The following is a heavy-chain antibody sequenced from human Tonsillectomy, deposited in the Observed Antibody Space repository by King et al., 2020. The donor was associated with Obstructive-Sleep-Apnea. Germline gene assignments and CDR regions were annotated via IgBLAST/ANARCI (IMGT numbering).Heavy chain of an antibody. Sequence: QLVQSGAEVKMPGESLKISCKGSGYSFTTYWMGWVRQIPGKGLEWRGIIYTGGYSDTRYSPSFQGQVTISADKSVNTAYLQWSSLKASDTAMYYCARLSVTIDYWGQGTLVTVSS. CDR1: GYSFTTYW. CDR3: ARLSVTIDY. D-gene: IGHD4-17*01. CDR2: IYTGGYSDT. V-gene: IGHV5-51*01. J-gene: IGHJ4*02.